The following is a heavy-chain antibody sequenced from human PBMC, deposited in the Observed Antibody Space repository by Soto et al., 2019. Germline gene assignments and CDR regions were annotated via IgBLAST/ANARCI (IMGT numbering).Heavy chain of an antibody. CDR3: ARGKGNYYCSGSNRRTYYFDY. J-gene: IGHJ4*02. CDR1: GGSFSGYY. CDR2: INHSGST. Sequence: SETLSLTCAVYGGSFSGYYWSWIRQPPGKGLEWIGEINHSGSTNYNPSLKSRVTISVDTSKNQFSLRLSSVTAADTAVYYCARGKGNYYCSGSNRRTYYFDYWGQGTLVTVSS. V-gene: IGHV4-34*01. D-gene: IGHD3-10*01.